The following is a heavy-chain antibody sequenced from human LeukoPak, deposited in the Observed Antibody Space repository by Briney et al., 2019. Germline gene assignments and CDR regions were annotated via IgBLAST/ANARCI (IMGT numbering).Heavy chain of an antibody. CDR3: ARHFQNDYLDY. V-gene: IGHV1-8*01. J-gene: IGHJ4*02. CDR1: GYTFTSYD. CDR2: MNPNSGNT. D-gene: IGHD4/OR15-4a*01. Sequence: ATVKVSCKASGYTFTSYDINWVRQATGQGLEWMGWMNPNSGNTGYVQKFQGRVTMTRNTSISTAYMELSSLRSEDTAVYYCARHFQNDYLDYWGQGTLVTVSS.